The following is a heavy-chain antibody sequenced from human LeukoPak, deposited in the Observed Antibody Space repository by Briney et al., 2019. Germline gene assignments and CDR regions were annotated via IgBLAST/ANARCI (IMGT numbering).Heavy chain of an antibody. J-gene: IGHJ5*02. CDR2: IYSGGST. D-gene: IGHD3-10*01. V-gene: IGHV3-53*01. Sequence: GGSLRLSCAASGFTVSSNYMSWVRQAPGKGLEWVSVIYSGGSTYYADSVKGRFSISRDNSKNTLYLQMNSLRAEDTAVCYCARSLWFGELVFDPWGQGTLVTVSS. CDR3: ARSLWFGELVFDP. CDR1: GFTVSSNY.